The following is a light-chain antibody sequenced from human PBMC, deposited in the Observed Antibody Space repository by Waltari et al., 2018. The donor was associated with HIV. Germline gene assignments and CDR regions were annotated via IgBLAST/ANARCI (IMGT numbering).Light chain of an antibody. Sequence: DIQMTQSPSSLSASVGHRFTITCRASQSISSYLNWYQQKPGKAPKLLIYAASSLQSGVPSRFSGSGSGTDFTLTISSLQPEDFATYYCQQSYSTPLTFGGGTKVEIK. CDR3: QQSYSTPLT. CDR2: AAS. CDR1: QSISSY. J-gene: IGKJ4*01. V-gene: IGKV1-39*01.